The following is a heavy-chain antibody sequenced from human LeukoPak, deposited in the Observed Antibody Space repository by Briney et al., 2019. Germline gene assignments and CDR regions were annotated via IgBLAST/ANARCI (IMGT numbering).Heavy chain of an antibody. Sequence: PGGSLRLSCAASGFTFSNAWMSWVRQAPGKGLEWVSYISVSSNYIYYADSVKGRFTISRDNAKNSLYLQMNSLRAEDTAVYYCARVASNLYLDYWGQGTLVTVSS. CDR3: ARVASNLYLDY. J-gene: IGHJ4*02. CDR2: ISVSSNYI. D-gene: IGHD2-21*01. CDR1: GFTFSNAW. V-gene: IGHV3-21*01.